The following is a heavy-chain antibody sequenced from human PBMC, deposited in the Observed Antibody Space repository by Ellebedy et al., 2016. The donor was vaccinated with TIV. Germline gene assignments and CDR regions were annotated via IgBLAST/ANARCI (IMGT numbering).Heavy chain of an antibody. D-gene: IGHD4-17*01. Sequence: GGSLRLSXVASGLPFTNSWMTWVRQTPGKGLEWVASINSDGSEKRYVESVKGRFTISRDNAANSVYLQLSSLRADDTAVYYCGSNDYGDYDGYWGQGTLVTVSS. J-gene: IGHJ4*02. CDR2: INSDGSEK. V-gene: IGHV3-7*01. CDR3: GSNDYGDYDGY. CDR1: GLPFTNSW.